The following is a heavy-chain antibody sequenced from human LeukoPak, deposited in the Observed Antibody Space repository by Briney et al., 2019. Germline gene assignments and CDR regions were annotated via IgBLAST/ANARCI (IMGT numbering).Heavy chain of an antibody. Sequence: GASVKVSCKASGYTFTSYYMHWVRQAPGQGLEWMGIINPSGGSTSYAQKFQGRVTMTRDMSTSTVYMELSSLRSEDTAVYYCARSTYSIQQWGNDAFDIWGQGTMVTVSS. CDR1: GYTFTSYY. CDR3: ARSTYSIQQWGNDAFDI. J-gene: IGHJ3*02. D-gene: IGHD1-26*01. V-gene: IGHV1-46*01. CDR2: INPSGGST.